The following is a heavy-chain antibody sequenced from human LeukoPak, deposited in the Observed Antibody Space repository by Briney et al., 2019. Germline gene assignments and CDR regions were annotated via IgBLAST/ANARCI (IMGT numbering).Heavy chain of an antibody. J-gene: IGHJ6*02. Sequence: ASVKVSCKASGGTFISYAISWVRQAPGQGLEWMGGIIPIFGTANYAQKFQGRVTITADESTSTAYMELSSLRSEDTAVYYCARDQGRRITIFGEVTPYGMDVWGQGTTVTVSS. V-gene: IGHV1-69*13. CDR3: ARDQGRRITIFGEVTPYGMDV. D-gene: IGHD3-3*01. CDR2: IIPIFGTA. CDR1: GGTFISYA.